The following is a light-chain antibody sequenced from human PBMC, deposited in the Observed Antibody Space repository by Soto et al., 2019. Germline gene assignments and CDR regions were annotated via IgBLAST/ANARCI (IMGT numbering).Light chain of an antibody. CDR3: TSYTTTSTLVL. Sequence: QSVLTQPPSASGTPGQRVTISCSGSSSNIGSKTVNWYQQVPGTAPKLLMYNNNQRPSWVPDRFSGSKSGTSASLAVSGLQSEDEADYYCTSYTTTSTLVLFGGGTKVTVL. V-gene: IGLV1-44*01. J-gene: IGLJ2*01. CDR2: NNN. CDR1: SSNIGSKT.